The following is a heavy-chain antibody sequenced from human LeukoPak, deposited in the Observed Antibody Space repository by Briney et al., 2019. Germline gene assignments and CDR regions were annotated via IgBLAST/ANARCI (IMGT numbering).Heavy chain of an antibody. Sequence: GGSLRLSCAPSGFTLSRYSMHWVRQAAGKGLEWVSSISSRSSYIYYADSVKGRFTISRDNAKNSLYLQMNSLRAEDTAVYYCATTVVPAALRPYWFDPWGQGTLVTVSS. CDR2: ISSRSSYI. J-gene: IGHJ5*02. CDR1: GFTLSRYS. CDR3: ATTVVPAALRPYWFDP. V-gene: IGHV3-21*01. D-gene: IGHD2-2*01.